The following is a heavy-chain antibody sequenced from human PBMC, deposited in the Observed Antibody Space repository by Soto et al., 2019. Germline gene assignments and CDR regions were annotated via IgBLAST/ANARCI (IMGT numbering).Heavy chain of an antibody. CDR2: ISSSSSYI. CDR3: ARDPSGATLVYSSSWYYFDY. Sequence: EVQLVESGGGLVKPGGSLRLSCAASGFTFSSYSMNWVRQAPGKGLEWVSSISSSSSYIYYADSVKGRFTISRDNAKNSLYLQMNSLRAEDTAVYYCARDPSGATLVYSSSWYYFDYWGQGTLVTVSS. D-gene: IGHD6-13*01. V-gene: IGHV3-21*01. J-gene: IGHJ4*02. CDR1: GFTFSSYS.